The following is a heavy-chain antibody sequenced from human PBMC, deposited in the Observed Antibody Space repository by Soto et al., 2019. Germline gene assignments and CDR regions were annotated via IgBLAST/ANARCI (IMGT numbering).Heavy chain of an antibody. CDR2: IHPSGGGT. CDR3: ARGGHIAVVTASFDN. Sequence: QVQLVQSGAEVRKPGASVKVSCKPSGYTFNTYYLHWLRQAPGQALEWMGVIHPSGGGTTHAQKYRRSVTVTGNTTRTTDLMEWSSLGSDDTAVYYCARGGHIAVVTASFDNWGQGTLVTVSS. J-gene: IGHJ4*02. V-gene: IGHV1-46*02. D-gene: IGHD2-21*02. CDR1: GYTFNTYY.